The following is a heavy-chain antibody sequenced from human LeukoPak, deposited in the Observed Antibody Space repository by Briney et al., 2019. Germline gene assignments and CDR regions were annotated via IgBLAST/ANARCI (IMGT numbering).Heavy chain of an antibody. J-gene: IGHJ5*02. CDR1: GGSFSGYY. V-gene: IGHV4-34*01. Sequence: SETLSLTCAVYGGSFSGYYWSWIRQPPGKGLEWIGEINHSGSTNYNPSLKSRVTISVDTSKNQFSLKLSSVTAADTAVYYCTRGPNWFDPWGQGTLVTVSS. CDR3: TRGPNWFDP. CDR2: INHSGST.